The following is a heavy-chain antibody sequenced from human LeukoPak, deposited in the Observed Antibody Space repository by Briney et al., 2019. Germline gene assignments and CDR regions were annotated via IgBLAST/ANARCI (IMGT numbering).Heavy chain of an antibody. CDR1: GGTFSSYA. CDR3: ARGRTYYGSGILPFYYFDY. Sequence: GASVKVSCKASGGTFSSYAIRWVRQAPGQGLEWMGGIIPIFGTANYAQKFQGRVTITTDESTSTAYMELSSLRSEDTAVYYCARGRTYYGSGILPFYYFDYWGQGTLVTVSS. V-gene: IGHV1-69*05. J-gene: IGHJ4*02. D-gene: IGHD3-10*01. CDR2: IIPIFGTA.